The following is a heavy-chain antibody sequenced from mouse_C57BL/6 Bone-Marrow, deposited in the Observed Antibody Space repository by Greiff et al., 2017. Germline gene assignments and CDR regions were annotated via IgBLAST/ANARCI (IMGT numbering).Heavy chain of an antibody. V-gene: IGHV5-12*01. CDR2: ISNGGGST. J-gene: IGHJ4*01. Sequence: EVQLVESGGGLVQPGGSLKLSCAASGFTFSDYYMYWVRQTPEKRLEWVAYISNGGGSTYYPDTVQGRFTISRDNAKNTMYLQMSLLKSEDTAMYYCARQDYEYDGAMDYWGQGTSVTVSS. CDR3: ARQDYEYDGAMDY. D-gene: IGHD2-4*01. CDR1: GFTFSDYY.